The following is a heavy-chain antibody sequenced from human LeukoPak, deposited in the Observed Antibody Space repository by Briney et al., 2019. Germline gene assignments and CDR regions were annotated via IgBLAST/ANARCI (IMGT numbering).Heavy chain of an antibody. D-gene: IGHD3-22*01. CDR3: ARGGYYDSSGSRG. CDR1: GFTVSNNY. J-gene: IGHJ4*02. V-gene: IGHV3-53*01. CDR2: IYSGGNT. Sequence: PGGSLRLSCAASGFTVSNNYMSWVRQAPGKGLEWVSVIYSGGNTYYADSVKGRFTISRDNAKNSLYLQMNSLRAEDTAVYYCARGGYYDSSGSRGWGQGTLVTVSS.